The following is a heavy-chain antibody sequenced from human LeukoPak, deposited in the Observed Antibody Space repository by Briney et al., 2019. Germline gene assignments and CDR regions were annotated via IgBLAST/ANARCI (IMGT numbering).Heavy chain of an antibody. J-gene: IGHJ4*02. CDR2: ISSSSFI. Sequence: PGGSLRLSCAASGFTFTAFTINWVRQAPGKGLEWVSSISSSSFIYFADSLKGRFTISRDNAKNSVYLQINSLRAEDTAVYYCARDLELVYYDSSGYDYWGQGTLVIVSS. CDR3: ARDLELVYYDSSGYDY. D-gene: IGHD3-22*01. CDR1: GFTFTAFT. V-gene: IGHV3-21*06.